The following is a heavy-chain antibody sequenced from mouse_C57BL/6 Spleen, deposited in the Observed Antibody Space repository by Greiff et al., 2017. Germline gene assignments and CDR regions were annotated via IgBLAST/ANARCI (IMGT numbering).Heavy chain of an antibody. D-gene: IGHD1-1*01. Sequence: QVTLKVSGPELVKPGASVKISCKASGYAFSSSWMNWVKQRPGKGLEWIGRIYPGDGDTNYNGKFKGKATLTADKSSSTAYMQLSSLTSEDSAVYVCARRGYGGSSYYYAMDYWGQGTSVTVSS. CDR1: GYAFSSSW. CDR2: IYPGDGDT. CDR3: ARRGYGGSSYYYAMDY. V-gene: IGHV1-82*01. J-gene: IGHJ4*01.